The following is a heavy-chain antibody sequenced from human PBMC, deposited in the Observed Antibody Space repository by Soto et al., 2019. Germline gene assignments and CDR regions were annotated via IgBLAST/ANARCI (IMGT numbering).Heavy chain of an antibody. D-gene: IGHD1-26*01. CDR3: ARVLYATWSSFDY. V-gene: IGHV3-48*03. J-gene: IGHJ4*02. CDR1: GFTFSSYE. CDR2: ITSGGTT. Sequence: PGGSLRLSCTASGFTFSSYEMTWVRQAPGKGLEWISYITSGGTTYYADSAKDRFTISRDNAKNSLYLHLNSLTAEDTAIYYCARVLYATWSSFDYWGQGTLVTVSS.